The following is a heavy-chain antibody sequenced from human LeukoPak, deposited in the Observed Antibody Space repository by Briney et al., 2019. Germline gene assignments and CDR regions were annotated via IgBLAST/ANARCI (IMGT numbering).Heavy chain of an antibody. Sequence: PSGTLSLTCAVSGAFITNSHWWSWARQPPGKGLEWIGEIYHSGTTNYNPSLKSRVTMSVDKSKNQFSLKLSSVTAADTAVYYCATYFYGEYGSYYFDYWGQRTVATVSS. CDR3: ATYFYGEYGSYYFDY. J-gene: IGHJ4*02. CDR2: IYHSGTT. V-gene: IGHV4-4*02. CDR1: GAFITNSHW. D-gene: IGHD4-17*01.